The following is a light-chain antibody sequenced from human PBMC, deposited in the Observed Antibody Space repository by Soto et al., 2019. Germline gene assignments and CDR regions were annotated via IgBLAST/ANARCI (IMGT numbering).Light chain of an antibody. CDR2: GAS. CDR3: QQYNNWPPYT. J-gene: IGKJ2*01. CDR1: QSVSSN. V-gene: IGKV3-15*01. Sequence: EIVMTQSPATLSVSPGERATLSCRASQSVSSNLAWYQQKPGQAPRLLIYGASTRATGIPARFSGSGSGTEFTLTISRLQSEDFAVYYCQQYNNWPPYTCGQGTKLEIK.